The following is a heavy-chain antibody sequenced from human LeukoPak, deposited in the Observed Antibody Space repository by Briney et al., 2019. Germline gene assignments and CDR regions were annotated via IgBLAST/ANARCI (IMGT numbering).Heavy chain of an antibody. V-gene: IGHV1-18*01. D-gene: IGHD3-22*01. CDR3: ARIGIYYNSSGYYDTIDY. CDR2: ISAYNGNT. Sequence: ASVKVSCKASGYTFTSYGISWVRQAPGQGLEWMGWISAYNGNTNYAQKLQGRVTMTTDTSTSTAYMELSRLRSDDTAVYYCARIGIYYNSSGYYDTIDYWGQGTLVTVSS. J-gene: IGHJ4*02. CDR1: GYTFTSYG.